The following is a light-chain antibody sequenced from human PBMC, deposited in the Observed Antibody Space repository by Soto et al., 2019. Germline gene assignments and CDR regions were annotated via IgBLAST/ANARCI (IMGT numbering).Light chain of an antibody. V-gene: IGKV1-5*03. J-gene: IGKJ1*01. CDR2: EAS. CDR1: QSISDS. Sequence: DTQMTQSPSTLSASVGDRVTITCRASQSISDSLAWYQQKPGKAPMLLIYEASNLKSGVPSSFSGSGSGTEYTLTISSLQPDDFASYYCQQYNGYWTFGQGTKVEIK. CDR3: QQYNGYWT.